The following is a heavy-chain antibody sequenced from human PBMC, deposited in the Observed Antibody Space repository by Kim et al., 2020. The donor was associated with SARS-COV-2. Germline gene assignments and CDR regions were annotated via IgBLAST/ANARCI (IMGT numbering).Heavy chain of an antibody. D-gene: IGHD6-19*01. CDR2: IYSGGST. CDR3: ASGEQWLYYFDY. J-gene: IGHJ4*02. V-gene: IGHV3-53*01. CDR1: GFTVSSNY. Sequence: GGSLRLSCAASGFTVSSNYMSWVRQAPGKGLEWVSVIYSGGSTYYADSVKGRFTISRDNSKNTLYLQMNSLRAEDTAVYYCASGEQWLYYFDYWGQGTLVTVSS.